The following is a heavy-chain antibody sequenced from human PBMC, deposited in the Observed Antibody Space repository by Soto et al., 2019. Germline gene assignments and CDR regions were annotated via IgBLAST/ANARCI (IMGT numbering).Heavy chain of an antibody. J-gene: IGHJ4*02. CDR3: ATDTDNYSDHTNFDY. D-gene: IGHD4-17*01. V-gene: IGHV3-23*01. Sequence: EVQLLESGGGLIQPGGSLGLSCAASGFTFYNYGMGWVRQAPGKGLEWVSGISGSGGSTYYADSVEGRFTISRDNARNTLYLQMNSLSAEDTEVYYCATDTDNYSDHTNFDYWGQRTLVTLCS. CDR1: GFTFYNYG. CDR2: ISGSGGST.